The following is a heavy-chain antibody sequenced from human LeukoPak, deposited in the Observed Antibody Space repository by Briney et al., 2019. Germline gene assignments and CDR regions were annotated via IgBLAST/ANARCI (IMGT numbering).Heavy chain of an antibody. V-gene: IGHV3-48*01. J-gene: IGHJ4*02. CDR1: GFTFSSYS. Sequence: GGSLRLSCAASGFTFSSYSMNWVRQALGKGLEWVSYISSSSSTIYYADSVKGRFTISRDNAKNSLYLQMNSLRAEDTAVYYCARDGSSWDFDYWGQGTLVTVSS. CDR3: ARDGSSWDFDY. CDR2: ISSSSSTI. D-gene: IGHD6-13*01.